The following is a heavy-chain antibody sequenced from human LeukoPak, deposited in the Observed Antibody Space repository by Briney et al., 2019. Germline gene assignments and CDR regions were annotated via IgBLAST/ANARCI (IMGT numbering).Heavy chain of an antibody. Sequence: PSETLSLTCTVSGGSISSYYWSWIRQPPGKGLEWIGYIYYSGSTNYNPSLKSRVTISVDTSKNQFSLKLSSVTAADTAVYYCGANYYDSSGYIDYWGQGTLVTVSS. CDR1: GGSISSYY. V-gene: IGHV4-59*12. D-gene: IGHD3-22*01. CDR3: GANYYDSSGYIDY. J-gene: IGHJ4*02. CDR2: IYYSGST.